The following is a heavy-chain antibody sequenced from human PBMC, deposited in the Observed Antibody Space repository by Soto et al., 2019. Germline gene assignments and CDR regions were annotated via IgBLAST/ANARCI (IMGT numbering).Heavy chain of an antibody. CDR2: ISYDGSNK. J-gene: IGHJ4*02. V-gene: IGHV3-30-3*01. CDR3: ARDPTGWELRFDY. CDR1: GLTFRSYA. Sequence: QVQLVESGGGVAQPGRSLRLSCVVSGLTFRSYAMHWVRQAPGKGLEWVAAISYDGSNKYYADSVKGRFTISRDNSKNTLYLEMNSLRAEDTAVYYCARDPTGWELRFDYWGQGTLVTVSS. D-gene: IGHD1-26*01.